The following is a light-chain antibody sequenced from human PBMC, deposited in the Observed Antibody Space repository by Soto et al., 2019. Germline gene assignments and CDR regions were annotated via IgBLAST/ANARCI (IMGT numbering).Light chain of an antibody. Sequence: QSALTQPASVSGSPGQSITISCTGTSSDVGGYNYVSWYQQHPGKAPKLMIYEVSNRPSGVSNRFSGSKSGNTASLTISGLQAEDEADYYCSSYTSSSKGVFGGVTKVTVL. J-gene: IGLJ3*02. CDR3: SSYTSSSKGV. V-gene: IGLV2-14*01. CDR2: EVS. CDR1: SSDVGGYNY.